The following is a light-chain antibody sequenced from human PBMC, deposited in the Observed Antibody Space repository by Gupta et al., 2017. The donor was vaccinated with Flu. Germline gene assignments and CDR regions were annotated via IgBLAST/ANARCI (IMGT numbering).Light chain of an antibody. CDR3: SSYTSSSTVV. J-gene: IGLJ2*01. V-gene: IGLV2-14*01. CDR2: EVS. CDR1: SSDVGGYNY. Sequence: QSALTQPASVSGSPGPSITISCTGTSSDVGGYNYVSWYQQHPGKAPKLMIYEVSNRPSGVSNRFSGSKSDNTASLTISGLQAEDEADYYCSSYTSSSTVVFGGGTKLTVL.